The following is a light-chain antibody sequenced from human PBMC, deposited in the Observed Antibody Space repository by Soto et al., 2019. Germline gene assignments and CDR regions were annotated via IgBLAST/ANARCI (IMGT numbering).Light chain of an antibody. CDR1: SSDVGGYNY. CDR3: SSYTSSSTLV. Sequence: QSALTQPASVSGSPGQSIIISCIGTSSDVGGYNYVSWYQQHPGKAPKLMIYEVSNRPSGVSNRFSGSKSGNTASLTISGLQAEDEADYYCSSYTSSSTLVFGTGPKVTVL. V-gene: IGLV2-14*01. J-gene: IGLJ1*01. CDR2: EVS.